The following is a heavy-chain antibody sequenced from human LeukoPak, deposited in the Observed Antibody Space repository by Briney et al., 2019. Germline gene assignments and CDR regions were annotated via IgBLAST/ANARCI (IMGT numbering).Heavy chain of an antibody. CDR1: GGTFSSYA. CDR3: ARDRPLGYCSGGSCSGFDY. D-gene: IGHD2-15*01. Sequence: SVKVSCKASGGTFSSYAISWVRQAPGQGLEWMGRIIPIFGTANYAQKFQGRVTITTDEPTSTAYMELSSLRSEDTAVYYCARDRPLGYCSGGSCSGFDYWGQGTLVTVSS. CDR2: IIPIFGTA. V-gene: IGHV1-69*05. J-gene: IGHJ4*02.